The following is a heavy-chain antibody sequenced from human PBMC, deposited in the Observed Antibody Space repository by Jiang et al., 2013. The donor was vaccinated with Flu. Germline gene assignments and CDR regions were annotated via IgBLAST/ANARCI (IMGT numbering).Heavy chain of an antibody. CDR3: ARDLGHYYDSSGYPHYWYFDL. CDR2: IYYSGST. J-gene: IGHJ2*01. D-gene: IGHD3-22*01. Sequence: SISSYYWSWIRQPPGKGLEWIGYIYYSGSTNYNPSLKSRVTISVDTSKNQFSLKLSSVTAADTAVYYCARDLGHYYDSSGYPHYWYFDLWGRGTLVTVSS. CDR1: SISSYY. V-gene: IGHV4-59*01.